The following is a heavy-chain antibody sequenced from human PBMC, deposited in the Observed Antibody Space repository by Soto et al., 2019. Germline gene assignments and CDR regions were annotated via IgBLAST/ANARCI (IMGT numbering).Heavy chain of an antibody. CDR1: GGSFSGYY. D-gene: IGHD3-22*01. Sequence: PSETLSLTCAVYGGSFSGYYWSWIRQPPGKGLEWIGEINHSGSTNYNPSLKSRVTISVDTSKNQFSLKLSSVTAADTAVYYCASGRAIVFTHSYHSSGYHFDYWGQGNLVPVSP. V-gene: IGHV4-34*01. CDR3: ASGRAIVFTHSYHSSGYHFDY. J-gene: IGHJ4*02. CDR2: INHSGST.